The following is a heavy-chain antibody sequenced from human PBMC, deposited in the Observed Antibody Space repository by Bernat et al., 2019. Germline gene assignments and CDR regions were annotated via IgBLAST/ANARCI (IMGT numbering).Heavy chain of an antibody. J-gene: IGHJ4*02. D-gene: IGHD6-19*01. CDR3: AREGRYSSGDY. CDR1: GFTFSNYW. CDR2: IKQDGSAK. Sequence: EVQLVESGGGLVQPGGFLRLSCAASGFTFSNYWMSWVRQAPGKGLEWVANIKQDGSAKYYVDSVNGRFTISRDNAKNSLYLQMDSLRAEDTAVYYCAREGRYSSGDYWGQGTLVTVSS. V-gene: IGHV3-7*04.